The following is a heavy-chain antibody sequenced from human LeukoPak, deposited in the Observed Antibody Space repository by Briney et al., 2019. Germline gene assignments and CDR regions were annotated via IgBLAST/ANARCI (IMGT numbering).Heavy chain of an antibody. D-gene: IGHD6-13*01. CDR2: IYSGGST. CDR1: GFTVSSNY. Sequence: GGSLRLSCAASGFTVSSNYMSWVRQAPGKGLEWVSVIYSGGSTYYADSVKGRFTISRDNSKNTVSLQMSSLRAEDTAMYYCVKDLYKGDTSTWYYFDYWGQGTLVTVSS. V-gene: IGHV3-66*01. J-gene: IGHJ4*02. CDR3: VKDLYKGDTSTWYYFDY.